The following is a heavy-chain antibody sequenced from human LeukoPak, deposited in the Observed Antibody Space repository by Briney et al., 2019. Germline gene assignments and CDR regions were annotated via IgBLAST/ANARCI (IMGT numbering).Heavy chain of an antibody. D-gene: IGHD1-26*01. J-gene: IGHJ4*02. CDR1: GGSFSGSY. Sequence: SETLSLTCGVYGGSFSGSYWTWIRQSPGKGLEWIGEINHSGTTNYTPSLKSRLTMSVDTSKKEFSLRLNSVTTADTAVYFCAREEVGARPYFDYWGQGILVTVSS. V-gene: IGHV4-34*01. CDR3: AREEVGARPYFDY. CDR2: INHSGTT.